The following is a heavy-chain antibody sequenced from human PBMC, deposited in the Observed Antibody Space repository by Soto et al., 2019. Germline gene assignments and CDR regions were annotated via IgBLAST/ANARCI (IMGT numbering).Heavy chain of an antibody. V-gene: IGHV4-34*01. CDR1: GGSFSGYY. CDR2: INHSGST. D-gene: IGHD6-13*01. CDR3: AREEGAAARGGFDY. J-gene: IGHJ4*02. Sequence: QVQLQQWGAGLLKPSETLSLTCAVYGGSFSGYYWSWIRQPPGKGLEWIGEINHSGSTNYNPSLKSRVTISVDTSKNQFSLKLSSVTAADTAVYYCAREEGAAARGGFDYRGQGTLVTVSS.